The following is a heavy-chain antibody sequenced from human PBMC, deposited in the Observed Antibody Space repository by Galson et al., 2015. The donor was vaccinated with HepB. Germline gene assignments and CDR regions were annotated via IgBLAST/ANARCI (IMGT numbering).Heavy chain of an antibody. J-gene: IGHJ4*02. CDR3: ASDVVVPAAMPGYSSGWLGDYFDY. Sequence: SLRLSCAASGFTFSSYSMNWVRQAPGKGLEWVSYISSSSSTIYYADSVKGRFTISRDNAKNSLYLQMNSLRDEDTAVYYCASDVVVPAAMPGYSSGWLGDYFDYWGQGTLVTVSS. CDR1: GFTFSSYS. V-gene: IGHV3-48*02. D-gene: IGHD2-2*01. CDR2: ISSSSSTI.